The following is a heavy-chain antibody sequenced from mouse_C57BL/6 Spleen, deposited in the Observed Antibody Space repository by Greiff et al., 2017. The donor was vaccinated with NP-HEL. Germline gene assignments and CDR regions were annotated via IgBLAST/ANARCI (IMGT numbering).Heavy chain of an antibody. Sequence: EVKLQESGPGLAKPSQSLSLTCSVSGYSITSDYWNWIRKFPGNKLEYMGYISYSGSTYYNPSLKSRISITRDTPRNQYYLQLNSLTPEDTATYSCPVSLPLDYWGQGTTLTVSS. V-gene: IGHV3-8*01. CDR1: GYSITSDY. CDR3: PVSLPLDY. J-gene: IGHJ2*01. CDR2: ISYSGST.